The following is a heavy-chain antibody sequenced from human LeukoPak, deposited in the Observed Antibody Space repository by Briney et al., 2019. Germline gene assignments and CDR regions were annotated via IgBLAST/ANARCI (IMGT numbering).Heavy chain of an antibody. CDR3: ARDRDYAFDS. Sequence: GSLRLSCAASGFTFSIYSMNWVRQAPGKGLEWVSYIGGTHSNIYYADSVKDRFTISRDDAKNSLYLQMNSLRDEDTAVYYCARDRDYAFDSWGQGTLVTVSS. D-gene: IGHD4-17*01. CDR2: IGGTHSNI. CDR1: GFTFSIYS. J-gene: IGHJ4*02. V-gene: IGHV3-48*02.